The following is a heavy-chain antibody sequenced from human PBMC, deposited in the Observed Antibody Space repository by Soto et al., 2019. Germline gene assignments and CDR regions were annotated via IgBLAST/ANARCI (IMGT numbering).Heavy chain of an antibody. CDR1: GGTFSSYA. J-gene: IGHJ6*02. CDR3: ARLFNTIVGVAMRLGMDV. Sequence: QVQLVQSGAEVKKPGSSVKVSCKASGGTFSSYAISWVRQAPGQGLEWMGGIIPIFGTANYAQKFQGRVTITADESTSTAYMELSSLRSEDTAVYYCARLFNTIVGVAMRLGMDVWGQGTTVTVSS. D-gene: IGHD3-3*01. V-gene: IGHV1-69*01. CDR2: IIPIFGTA.